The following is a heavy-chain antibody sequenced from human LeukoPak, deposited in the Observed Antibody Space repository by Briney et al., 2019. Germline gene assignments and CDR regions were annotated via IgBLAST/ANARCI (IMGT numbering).Heavy chain of an antibody. Sequence: TGGSLRLSCAASGFTFSSYSMNWVRQAPGKGLEWVSSISSSSSYIYYADSVKGRFTISRDNAKNSLYLQMNSLRAEDTAVYYCAKDMGSSWYKELFDYWGQGTLVTVSS. CDR3: AKDMGSSWYKELFDY. J-gene: IGHJ4*02. CDR2: ISSSSSYI. D-gene: IGHD6-13*01. CDR1: GFTFSSYS. V-gene: IGHV3-21*01.